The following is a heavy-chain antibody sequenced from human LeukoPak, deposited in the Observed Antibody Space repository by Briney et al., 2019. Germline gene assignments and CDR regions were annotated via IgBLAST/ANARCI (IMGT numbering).Heavy chain of an antibody. V-gene: IGHV4-61*02. D-gene: IGHD2/OR15-2a*01. CDR3: ASTDTYGGAFDI. CDR2: IYSSGST. CDR1: GGSISSGNYY. Sequence: PSQTLSLTCTVSGGSISSGNYYWSWIRQPAGKGLEWIGRIYSSGSTNYNPSLKSRVTISLDTSKNQFSLKLNSVIAADTAVYYSASTDTYGGAFDIWGQGTMVAVSS. J-gene: IGHJ3*02.